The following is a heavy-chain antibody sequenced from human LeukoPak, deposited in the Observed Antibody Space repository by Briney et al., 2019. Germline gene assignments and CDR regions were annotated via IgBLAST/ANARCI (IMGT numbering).Heavy chain of an antibody. CDR2: IWYDGSNK. V-gene: IGHV3-33*01. CDR1: GFTFSSYG. J-gene: IGHJ3*02. D-gene: IGHD2-15*01. CDR3: ARVSGYCSGGSCYVIDAFDI. Sequence: GRSLRLSCAASGFTFSSYGMHWVRQAPGKGLEWAAVIWYDGSNKYYADSVKGRFTISRDNSKNTLYLQMNSLRAEDTAVYYCARVSGYCSGGSCYVIDAFDIWGQGTMVTVSS.